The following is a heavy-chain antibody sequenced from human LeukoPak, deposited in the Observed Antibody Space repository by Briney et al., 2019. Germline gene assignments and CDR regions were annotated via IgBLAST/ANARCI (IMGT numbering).Heavy chain of an antibody. CDR1: GGSFSRGGYY. D-gene: IGHD3-22*01. J-gene: IGHJ4*02. Sequence: SETLSLTCNVSGGSFSRGGYYWTWIRQHPGKGLEWIVYIYYSGDTYYNPSLKSRVTISVDTSKNQFSLNVSSVTAADTAVYYCARTYYYDSSGYYQIDYWGQGTLVTVSS. V-gene: IGHV4-31*03. CDR2: IYYSGDT. CDR3: ARTYYYDSSGYYQIDY.